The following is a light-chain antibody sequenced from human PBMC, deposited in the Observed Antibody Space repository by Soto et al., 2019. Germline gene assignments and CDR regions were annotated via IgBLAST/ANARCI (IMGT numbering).Light chain of an antibody. CDR2: GAS. V-gene: IGKV3-20*01. CDR3: QQYGSSPWT. J-gene: IGKJ1*01. CDR1: QSVSSSY. Sequence: SQSPCTLSLSTGERATLSCRASQSVSSSYLAWYQQKPGQAPRLLIYGASSRATGIPDRFSGSGSGTDFTLTISRLEPEDFAVYYCQQYGSSPWTFGQGTKV.